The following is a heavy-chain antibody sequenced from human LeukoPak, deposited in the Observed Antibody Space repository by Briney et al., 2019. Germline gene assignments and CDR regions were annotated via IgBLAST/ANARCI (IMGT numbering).Heavy chain of an antibody. V-gene: IGHV1-2*02. CDR1: GYTFTGYY. CDR3: AREARPRSRYFDWLLHNDYYYYYYMDV. Sequence: ASVKVPCKASGYTFTGYYMHWVRQAPGQGLEWMGWINPNSGGTNYAQKFQGRVTMTRDTSISTAYMELSSLRSEDTAVYYCAREARPRSRYFDWLLHNDYYYYYYMDVWGKGTTVTISS. J-gene: IGHJ6*03. CDR2: INPNSGGT. D-gene: IGHD3-9*01.